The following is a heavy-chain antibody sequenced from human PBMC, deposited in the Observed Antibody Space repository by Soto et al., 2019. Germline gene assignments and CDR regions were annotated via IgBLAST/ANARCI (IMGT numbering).Heavy chain of an antibody. CDR1: GGTFSSYA. J-gene: IGHJ4*02. Sequence: QVQLVQSGAEVKKPGYSVKVSCKASGGTFSSYAISWVRQAPAPGHEWMGGIIPIFGTANYAQKFQGRVTITADKSTSTADLELSRLRSEDTAVYYCAYAAAGTWVFDYWVQGTLVTVS. CDR3: AYAAAGTWVFDY. CDR2: IIPIFGTA. V-gene: IGHV1-69*06. D-gene: IGHD6-13*01.